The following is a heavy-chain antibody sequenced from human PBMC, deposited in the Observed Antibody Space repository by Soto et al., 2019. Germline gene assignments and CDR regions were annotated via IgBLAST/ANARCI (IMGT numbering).Heavy chain of an antibody. CDR1: GFTFSSYA. V-gene: IGHV3-23*01. CDR2: ISGSGGST. Sequence: GGSLRLSCAASGFTFSSYAMSWVRQAPGKGLEWVSAISGSGGSTYYADSVKGRFTISRDNSKNTLYLQMNSLRAEDTAVYYCAKAPSMYNWNYIYYYYMDVWGKGTTVTVSS. J-gene: IGHJ6*03. CDR3: AKAPSMYNWNYIYYYYMDV. D-gene: IGHD1-7*01.